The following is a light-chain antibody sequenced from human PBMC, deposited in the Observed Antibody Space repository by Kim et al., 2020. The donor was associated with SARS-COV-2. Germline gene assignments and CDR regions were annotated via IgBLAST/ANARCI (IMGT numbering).Light chain of an antibody. CDR1: NSGSKS. V-gene: IGLV3-21*04. CDR2: YDS. J-gene: IGLJ3*02. CDR3: QVWDSSSDHWV. Sequence: APGTTARITCGGNNSGSKSVHWYQQKPGQAPVLVIYYDSDRPSGIPERFSGSNSGNTATLTISRVEAGDEADYYCQVWDSSSDHWVFGGGTQLTVL.